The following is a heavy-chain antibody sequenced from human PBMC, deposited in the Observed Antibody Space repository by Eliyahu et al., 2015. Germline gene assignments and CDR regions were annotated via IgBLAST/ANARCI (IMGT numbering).Heavy chain of an antibody. CDR1: GXTFSSYX. D-gene: IGHD4-11*01. J-gene: IGHJ4*02. CDR2: IIPIFGTA. V-gene: IGHV1-69*06. CDR3: ARVQGREIGMTTVTTHLGY. Sequence: QVQLVQSGAEVKKPGSSVKVSCKASGXTFSSYXXSWVRQAPGQGLEWXGGIIPIFGTANYAQKFQGRVTITADKSTSTAYMELSSLRSEDTAVYYCARVQGREIGMTTVTTHLGYWGQGTLVTVSS.